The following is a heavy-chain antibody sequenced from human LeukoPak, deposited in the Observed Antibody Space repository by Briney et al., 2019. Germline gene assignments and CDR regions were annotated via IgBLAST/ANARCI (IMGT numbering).Heavy chain of an antibody. D-gene: IGHD3-10*01. V-gene: IGHV3-23*01. J-gene: IGHJ3*02. CDR1: GGSISSYY. Sequence: PSETLSLTCTASGGSISSYYWSWIRQPPGKGLEWVSAISGSGGSTYYADSVKGRFSISRDNSKNTLYLQMNSLRAEDTAVYYCANAVSGDEPDAFDIWGQGTMVTVSS. CDR3: ANAVSGDEPDAFDI. CDR2: ISGSGGST.